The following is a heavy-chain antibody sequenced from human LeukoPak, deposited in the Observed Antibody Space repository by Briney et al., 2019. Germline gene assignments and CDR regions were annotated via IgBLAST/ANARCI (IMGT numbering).Heavy chain of an antibody. J-gene: IGHJ4*02. D-gene: IGHD4-17*01. Sequence: GGSLRLSCAASGFPFSTHSLNWVRQAPGKGLEWVSSISAGGDFVYYADSVKGRFTISRDNSKNTLYLQMNSLRAEDTAVYYCAREQSTVTTFDYWGQGTLVTVSS. CDR3: AREQSTVTTFDY. V-gene: IGHV3-21*01. CDR2: ISAGGDFV. CDR1: GFPFSTHS.